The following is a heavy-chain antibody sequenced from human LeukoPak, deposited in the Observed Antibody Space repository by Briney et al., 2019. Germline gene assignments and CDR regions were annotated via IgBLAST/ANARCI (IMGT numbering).Heavy chain of an antibody. D-gene: IGHD1-26*01. J-gene: IGHJ3*02. Sequence: SETLSLTCTVSGGSISSYYWSWTRQPPGKGLEWIGYIYYSGSTNYNPSLKSRVTISVDTSKNQFSLKLSSVTAADTAVYYCARDRHGGSYSDAFDIWGQGTMVTVSS. CDR1: GGSISSYY. CDR2: IYYSGST. V-gene: IGHV4-59*01. CDR3: ARDRHGGSYSDAFDI.